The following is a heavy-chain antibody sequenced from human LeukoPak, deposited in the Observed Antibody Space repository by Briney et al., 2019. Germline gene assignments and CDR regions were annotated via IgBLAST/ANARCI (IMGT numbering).Heavy chain of an antibody. V-gene: IGHV4-59*12. CDR3: ARAETYYYGSGSYDY. CDR2: IYYSGST. D-gene: IGHD3-10*01. Sequence: PSETLSLTCTVSGGSISSYYWSWIRQPPGKGLEWIGYIYYSGSTNYNPSLKSRVTISVDTSKNQFSLKLSSVTAADTAVYYCARAETYYYGSGSYDYWGQGTLVTVSS. J-gene: IGHJ4*02. CDR1: GGSISSYY.